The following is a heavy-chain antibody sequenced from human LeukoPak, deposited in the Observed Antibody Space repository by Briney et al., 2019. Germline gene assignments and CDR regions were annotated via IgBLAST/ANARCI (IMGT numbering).Heavy chain of an antibody. CDR1: CFTFSNCA. CDR2: ISGVGCRT. Sequence: GAFLRFSCAAACFTFSNCAMSWLRLAGGKGVEWGSVISGVGCRTYYADSVKGRFTISRDNSKNTLDLQMSSLRAEDTAVYYCAKEGVAGTTYFDYWGQGTLVTVSS. V-gene: IGHV3-23*01. CDR3: AKEGVAGTTYFDY. J-gene: IGHJ4*02. D-gene: IGHD1-1*01.